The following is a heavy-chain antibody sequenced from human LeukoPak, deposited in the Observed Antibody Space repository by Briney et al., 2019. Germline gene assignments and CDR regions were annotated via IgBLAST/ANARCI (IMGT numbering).Heavy chain of an antibody. D-gene: IGHD4-23*01. J-gene: IGHJ6*02. CDR3: AKDLIFRVTPLFYYYYGMDV. CDR2: ISYDGSNK. Sequence: GGSLRLSCAASGFTFSSYGMHWVRQAPGKGLEWVAVISYDGSNKYYADSVKGRFTISRDNSKNPLYLQMNSLRAEDTAVYYCAKDLIFRVTPLFYYYYGMDVWGQGTTVTVSS. V-gene: IGHV3-30*18. CDR1: GFTFSSYG.